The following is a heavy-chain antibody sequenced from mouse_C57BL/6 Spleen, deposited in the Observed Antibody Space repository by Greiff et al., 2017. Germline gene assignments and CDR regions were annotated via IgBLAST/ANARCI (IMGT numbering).Heavy chain of an antibody. CDR2: IDPSDSYT. Sequence: QVQLQQPGAELVMPGASVKLSCKASGYTFTSYWMHWVKQRPGQGLEWIGEIDPSDSYTNYNQKFKGKSTLTVDKSSSTAYMQLSSLTSEDSAVYDWAIFTTVVAYEYYAMDYWGQGTSVTVSS. CDR3: AIFTTVVAYEYYAMDY. V-gene: IGHV1-69*01. J-gene: IGHJ4*01. D-gene: IGHD1-1*01. CDR1: GYTFTSYW.